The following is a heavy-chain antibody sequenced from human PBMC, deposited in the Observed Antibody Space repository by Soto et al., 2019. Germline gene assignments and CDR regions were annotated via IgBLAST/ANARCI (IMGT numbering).Heavy chain of an antibody. J-gene: IGHJ6*02. CDR2: IYYSGST. CDR3: ARVCGGDCHYGMDV. Sequence: SETLSLTCAVSGGSISSSSYYWSWIRQHPGKGLEWIGYIYYSGSTYYNPSLKSRVTISVDTSKNQFSLKLSSVTAADTAVYYCARVCGGDCHYGMDVWGQGTKVTVSS. V-gene: IGHV4-31*11. CDR1: GGSISSSSYY. D-gene: IGHD2-21*02.